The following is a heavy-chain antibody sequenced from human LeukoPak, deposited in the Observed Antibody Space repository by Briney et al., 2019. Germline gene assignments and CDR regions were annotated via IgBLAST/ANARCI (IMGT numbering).Heavy chain of an antibody. D-gene: IGHD6-19*01. Sequence: EASVKVSCKASGYTFTSYSKYTIHWVRQAPGQRLEWMGWINAGIGETRYSQKFQGRVTLTGDTSANTVYMELNSLISEDTAVYYCARDSDTSDWAWVYWGQGTLVTVSS. CDR1: GYTFTSYS. J-gene: IGHJ4*02. V-gene: IGHV1-3*01. CDR3: ARDSDTSDWAWVY. CDR2: INAGIGET.